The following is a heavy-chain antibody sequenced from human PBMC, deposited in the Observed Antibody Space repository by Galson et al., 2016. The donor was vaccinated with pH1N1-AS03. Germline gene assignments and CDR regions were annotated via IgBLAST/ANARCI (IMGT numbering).Heavy chain of an antibody. CDR1: GSTFSSYA. J-gene: IGHJ4*02. Sequence: SLRLSCAASGSTFSSYAMSWVRQTPGEGLEWVSAISGSGVTTYYAESVKGRFTISRDNSKTTVSLQMNSLSADDTAIYYCSKGVRYAFYAQFDRWGQGTLVTVSS. D-gene: IGHD2/OR15-2a*01. CDR3: SKGVRYAFYAQFDR. CDR2: ISGSGVTT. V-gene: IGHV3-23*01.